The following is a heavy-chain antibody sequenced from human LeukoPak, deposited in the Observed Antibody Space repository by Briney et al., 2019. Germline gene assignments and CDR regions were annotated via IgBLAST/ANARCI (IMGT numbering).Heavy chain of an antibody. CDR2: INPNSGAT. CDR3: ARYMAAAGTFDY. J-gene: IGHJ4*02. Sequence: ASVTVSCTASGYTFTAYYMHWVRQAPGQGREWMGWINPNSGATYYEQKFQGRVTMTRDTSISTAYMEVSRLRSDDSAVYYCARYMAAAGTFDYWGQGTLVTVSS. CDR1: GYTFTAYY. V-gene: IGHV1-2*02. D-gene: IGHD6-13*01.